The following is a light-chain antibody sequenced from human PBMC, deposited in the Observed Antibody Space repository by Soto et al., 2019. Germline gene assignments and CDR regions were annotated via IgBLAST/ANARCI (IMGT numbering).Light chain of an antibody. J-gene: IGLJ1*01. CDR2: DVS. CDR1: SSDVGGYNY. CDR3: SSYTSGFYV. Sequence: QSVLTQPASVSGSHGQSITLSCTGTSSDVGGYNYVSWYQQHPGKAPKLMIYDVSDRPSGVSNRFSGSKSGNTASLTISGLQAEDEADYYCSSYTSGFYVFGTGTKVTVL. V-gene: IGLV2-14*01.